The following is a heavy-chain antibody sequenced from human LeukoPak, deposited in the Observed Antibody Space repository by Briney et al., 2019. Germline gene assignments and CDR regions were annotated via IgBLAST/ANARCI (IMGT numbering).Heavy chain of an antibody. CDR1: GFTFSSYG. D-gene: IGHD6-19*01. CDR2: IDRDGSNP. V-gene: IGHV3-74*01. CDR3: ARALAGRGCMDH. Sequence: PGGSLRLSCAAPGFTFSSYGMHWVRQGPGKGLVWVSRIDRDGSNPGYADSVRGRFTIFRDNAKNTLYLQMNSLRFEDTAVYYCARALAGRGCMDHWGQGDLVTVSS. J-gene: IGHJ4*02.